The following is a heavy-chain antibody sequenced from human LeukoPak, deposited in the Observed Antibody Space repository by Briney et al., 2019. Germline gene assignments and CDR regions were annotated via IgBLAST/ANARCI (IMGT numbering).Heavy chain of an antibody. J-gene: IGHJ4*02. CDR3: ARDRHYYDSSDSKGVMGN. D-gene: IGHD3-22*01. CDR1: GYTLTELS. Sequence: GASVKVSCKVSGYTLTELSMQWVRQAPGKGLEWMGGFGTKDGETIYAEKFQGRVTMTEDTSTDTAHMELSSLRSEDTAVYYCARDRHYYDSSDSKGVMGNWGQGTLVTVSS. V-gene: IGHV1-24*01. CDR2: FGTKDGET.